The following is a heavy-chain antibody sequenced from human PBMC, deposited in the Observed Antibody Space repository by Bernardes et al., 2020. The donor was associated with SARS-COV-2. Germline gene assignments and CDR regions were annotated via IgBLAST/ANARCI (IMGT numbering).Heavy chain of an antibody. CDR1: GFPLSTYN. CDR3: ARSYGDYDYYYGMDV. V-gene: IGHV3-30-3*01. CDR2: TSYDGSNK. Sequence: GGSLRLSCAASGFPLSTYNMHWVRQAPGKGLEWVAITSYDGSNKYYADSVKDRFTISRDNSKNTLYLQMDSLRAEDTAVYYCARSYGDYDYYYGMDVWGQGTTVTVSS. J-gene: IGHJ6*02. D-gene: IGHD4-17*01.